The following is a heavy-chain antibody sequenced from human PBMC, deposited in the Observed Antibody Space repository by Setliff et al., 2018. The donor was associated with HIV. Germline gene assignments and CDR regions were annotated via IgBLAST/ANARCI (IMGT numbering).Heavy chain of an antibody. J-gene: IGHJ5*02. V-gene: IGHV4-59*11. CDR3: ARDRGSYNFWSGLARGDNWCDP. Sequence: SETLSLTCTVSGGSSSSHYWSWIRQPPGQGLEWIGYVHYSGTTNYNPSLKRRVTISVDASNNQFSLELRSMTAADTAVYYCARDRGSYNFWSGLARGDNWCDPWGQGTLVTVSS. D-gene: IGHD3-3*01. CDR1: GGSSSSHY. CDR2: VHYSGTT.